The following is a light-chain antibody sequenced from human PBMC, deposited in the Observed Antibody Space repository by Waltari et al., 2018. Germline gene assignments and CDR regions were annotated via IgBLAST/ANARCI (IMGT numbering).Light chain of an antibody. J-gene: IGKJ3*01. CDR3: YQHSSGYFT. CDR2: SAS. V-gene: IGKV3-11*01. Sequence: VILTQSPATLSLSPGERATLSCRASQSVSSYLAWYQQKPGQAPRLLIHSASSRATGIPDRFSGSGSGTEFTLTVSGLEPEDVGVYHCYQHSSGYFTFGPGTKLDIK. CDR1: QSVSSY.